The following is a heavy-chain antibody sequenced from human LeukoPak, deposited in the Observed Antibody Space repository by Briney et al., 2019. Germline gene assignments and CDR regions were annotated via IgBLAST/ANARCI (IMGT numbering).Heavy chain of an antibody. Sequence: GASVKVSCKASGYTFTSYAMNWVRQAPGQGLEWMGWINTNTGNPTYAQGFTGRFVFSLDTSVSTAYLQISSLKAEDTAVYYCASSKLRNFDWLINDWGQGTLVTVSS. J-gene: IGHJ4*02. CDR3: ASSKLRNFDWLIND. V-gene: IGHV7-4-1*02. CDR2: INTNTGNP. D-gene: IGHD3-9*01. CDR1: GYTFTSYA.